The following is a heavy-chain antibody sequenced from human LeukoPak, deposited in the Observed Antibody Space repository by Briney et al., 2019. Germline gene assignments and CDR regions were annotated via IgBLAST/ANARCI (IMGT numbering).Heavy chain of an antibody. D-gene: IGHD3-22*01. CDR1: RDSVSRGTYY. Sequence: SETLSLTCTVSRDSVSRGTYYWNWIRQPPGKGLEWIGYIYYSGTTNYNPSLKSRVTISVDTSKNQFSLKLSSVTAADTAVYYCAISSSGYFPFDYWGQGALVTVSS. CDR2: IYYSGTT. J-gene: IGHJ4*02. CDR3: AISSSGYFPFDY. V-gene: IGHV4-61*01.